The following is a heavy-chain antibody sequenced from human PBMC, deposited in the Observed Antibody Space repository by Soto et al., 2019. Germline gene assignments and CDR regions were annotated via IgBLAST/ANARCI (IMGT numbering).Heavy chain of an antibody. CDR1: GGTFSSYA. D-gene: IGHD5-12*01. CDR3: ARGGDGYNWNYYYGMDV. J-gene: IGHJ6*02. V-gene: IGHV1-69*13. Sequence: ASVKVSCKASGGTFSSYAISWVRQAPGQGLEWMGGIIPIFGTANYAQKFQGRVTITAGESTSTAYMELSSLRSEDTAVYYCARGGDGYNWNYYYGMDVWGQGTTVTVSS. CDR2: IIPIFGTA.